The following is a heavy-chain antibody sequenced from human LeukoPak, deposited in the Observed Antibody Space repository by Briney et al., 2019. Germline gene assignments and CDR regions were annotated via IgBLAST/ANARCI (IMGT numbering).Heavy chain of an antibody. D-gene: IGHD3-22*01. CDR3: ARERHYYDSSGQTEYSFDS. V-gene: IGHV4-61*02. CDR1: GGSISSGSYY. CDR2: IYTSGST. J-gene: IGHJ4*02. Sequence: SETLSLTCTVSGGSISSGSYYWSWIRQPAGKGLEWIGRIYTSGSTNYNPSLKSRVTISVDTSKNQFSLKLSSVTAADTAVYYCARERHYYDSSGQTEYSFDSWGQGTLVTVSS.